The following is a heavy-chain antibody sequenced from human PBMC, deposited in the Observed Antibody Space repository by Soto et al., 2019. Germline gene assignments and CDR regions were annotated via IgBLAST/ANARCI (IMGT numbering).Heavy chain of an antibody. CDR2: ISAYNGNT. V-gene: IGHV1-18*01. CDR1: GYTFTNYG. Sequence: QVQLVQSGPEVKKPGASVKVSCKASGYTFTNYGISWVRQAPGQGIEWMGWISAYNGNTDYAQKFQGRVTMTTDITATTAYIELRSRRADDTAVKYCARDRTSSSHWGQGTLVNRSS. CDR3: ARDRTSSSH. J-gene: IGHJ4*02. D-gene: IGHD6-6*01.